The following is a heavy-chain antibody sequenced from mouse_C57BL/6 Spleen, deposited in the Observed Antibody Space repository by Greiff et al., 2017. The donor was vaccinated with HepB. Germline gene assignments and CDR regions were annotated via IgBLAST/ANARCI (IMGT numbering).Heavy chain of an antibody. J-gene: IGHJ3*01. CDR2: INPNYGTT. CDR1: GYSFTDYN. V-gene: IGHV1-39*01. Sequence: VQLQQSGPELVKPGASVKIFCKASGYSFTDYNMNWVKQRNGKSVEWIGVINPNYGTTSYNQKFKGKATLTVDQSSSTSYMQLNSLTSEDSAVYYCARGYYYDYTWFAYWGQGTLVTVSA. D-gene: IGHD2-4*01. CDR3: ARGYYYDYTWFAY.